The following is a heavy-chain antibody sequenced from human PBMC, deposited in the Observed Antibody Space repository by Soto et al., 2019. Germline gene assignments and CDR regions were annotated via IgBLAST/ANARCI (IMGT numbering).Heavy chain of an antibody. D-gene: IGHD2-8*01. V-gene: IGHV4-59*01. CDR1: GGSISGYF. CDR2: ICHSGST. J-gene: IGHJ6*02. Sequence: SETLSLTCTVSGGSISGYFWSWMRQPPGKELEWIGYICHSGSTNNDPSLKSRATISVDTSKNYFSLKLSSVTAADTAVFYCASHFRGYDIVLLVYGSRPKFYYYGMDVWGQGTTVTVSS. CDR3: ASHFRGYDIVLLVYGSRPKFYYYGMDV.